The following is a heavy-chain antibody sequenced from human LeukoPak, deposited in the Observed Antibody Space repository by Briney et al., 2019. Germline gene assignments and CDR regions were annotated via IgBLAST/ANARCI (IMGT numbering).Heavy chain of an antibody. CDR1: VYTFTSYG. J-gene: IGHJ1*01. CDR2: IGAYNGNP. D-gene: IGHD1-26*01. V-gene: IGHV1-18*01. CDR3: ARDQVVGEINAEYFQH. Sequence: ASEKVSCKASVYTFTSYGVSWLRQAREPRLEGMGWIGAYNGNPHYAQKLQGRVTMTTDTSTSTAYMELRSLRSDDPAAYYCARDQVVGEINAEYFQHWGQGTLVTVSS.